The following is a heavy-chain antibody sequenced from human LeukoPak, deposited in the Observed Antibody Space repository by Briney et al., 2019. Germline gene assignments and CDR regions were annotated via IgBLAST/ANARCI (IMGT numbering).Heavy chain of an antibody. Sequence: PSETLSLTCIVSGGSMSGSYWSWIRQPPGKGLEWLGNIYFTGSSKSNPSLKSRVTISLDTSKNQFSLRLASVTAADTAVYYCATDSSGYLGAFDIWGQGTMVTVSS. V-gene: IGHV4-59*12. CDR3: ATDSSGYLGAFDI. J-gene: IGHJ3*02. CDR2: IYFTGSS. CDR1: GGSMSGSY. D-gene: IGHD3-22*01.